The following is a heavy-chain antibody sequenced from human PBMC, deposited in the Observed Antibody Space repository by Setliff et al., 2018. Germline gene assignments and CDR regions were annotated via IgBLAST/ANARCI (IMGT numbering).Heavy chain of an antibody. D-gene: IGHD3-10*01. Sequence: SETLSLTCAVSGGSISXXXIYWSWIRQPAGKGLEWVGRLHTSGSTNYNPSLQSRVTIPVDMSKNQFSMKLTSVTAADTAGYYRWRVDFTMIQGVLGLWGQGTLVTV. CDR1: GGSISXXXIY. J-gene: IGHJ1*01. V-gene: IGHV4-61*02. CDR2: LHTSGST. CDR3: WRVDFTMIQGVLGL.